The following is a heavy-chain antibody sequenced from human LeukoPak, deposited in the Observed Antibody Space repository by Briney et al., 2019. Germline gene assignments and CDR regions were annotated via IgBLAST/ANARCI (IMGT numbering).Heavy chain of an antibody. D-gene: IGHD3-10*01. V-gene: IGHV1-2*02. Sequence: ASVKVSCKASGYTFTDYYMHWVRQAPGQGLEWMGWINPNSGGTNYAQKFQGRVTMTRDTSISTAYMELSRLRSDDTAVYYCAREVSGSYYKPFDYWGQGTLVTVSS. CDR2: INPNSGGT. CDR3: AREVSGSYYKPFDY. CDR1: GYTFTDYY. J-gene: IGHJ4*02.